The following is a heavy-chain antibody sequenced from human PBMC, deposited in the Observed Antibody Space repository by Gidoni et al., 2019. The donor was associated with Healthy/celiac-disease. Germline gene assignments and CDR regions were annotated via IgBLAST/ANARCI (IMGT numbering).Heavy chain of an antibody. CDR1: GFTFSSYA. J-gene: IGHJ6*02. D-gene: IGHD3-10*01. CDR2: ISYDGSNK. V-gene: IGHV3-30-3*01. CDR3: ARGEVRGVIITYYYYYGMDV. Sequence: QVQLVESGGGVVQPGRSLRLSCAASGFTFSSYAMHWVRQAPGKGLEWVAVISYDGSNKYYADSVKGRFTISRDNSKNTLYLQMNSLRAEDTAVYYCARGEVRGVIITYYYYYGMDVWGQGTTVTVSS.